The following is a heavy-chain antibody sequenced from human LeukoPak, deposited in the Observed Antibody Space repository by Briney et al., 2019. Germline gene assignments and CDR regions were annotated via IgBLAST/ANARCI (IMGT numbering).Heavy chain of an antibody. Sequence: ASVKVSCKASGYTFTSYAMHWVRQAPGQRPEWMGWINAGNGNTKYSQEFQGRVTITRDTSASTAYMELSSLRSEDTAVYYCARGEYDFWSGYCFDPWGQGTLVTVSS. CDR1: GYTFTSYA. V-gene: IGHV1-3*01. D-gene: IGHD3-3*01. CDR2: INAGNGNT. CDR3: ARGEYDFWSGYCFDP. J-gene: IGHJ5*02.